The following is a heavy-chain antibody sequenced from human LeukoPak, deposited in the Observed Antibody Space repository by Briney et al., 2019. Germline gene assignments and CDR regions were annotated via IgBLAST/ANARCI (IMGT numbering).Heavy chain of an antibody. CDR2: ISSSGSTI. CDR3: AKDLSYSGIDY. CDR1: GFTFSSYE. J-gene: IGHJ4*02. D-gene: IGHD1-26*01. Sequence: GGSLRLSCAASGFTFSSYEMNWVRQAPGKGLEWVSYISSSGSTIYYADSVKGRFTISRDNAKNSLYLQMNSLRAEDTAVYYCAKDLSYSGIDYWGQGTLVTVSS. V-gene: IGHV3-48*03.